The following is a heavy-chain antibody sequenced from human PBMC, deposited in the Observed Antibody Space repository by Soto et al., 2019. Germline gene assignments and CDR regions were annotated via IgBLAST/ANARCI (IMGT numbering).Heavy chain of an antibody. CDR1: GFTVSSNY. CDR3: ASTRELSPNYTVRYYYSYMDV. J-gene: IGHJ6*03. Sequence: EVQLVESGGGLVQPGGSLRLSCAASGFTVSSNYMSWVRQAPGKGLEWVSVIYSGGSTYYADSVKGRFTISRDNSKNTLYLQMNSLRAEDTAVYYCASTRELSPNYTVRYYYSYMDVWGKGTTVTVSS. V-gene: IGHV3-66*01. D-gene: IGHD2-2*02. CDR2: IYSGGST.